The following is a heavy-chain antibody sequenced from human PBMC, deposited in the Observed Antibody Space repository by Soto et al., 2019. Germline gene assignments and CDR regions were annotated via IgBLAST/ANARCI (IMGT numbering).Heavy chain of an antibody. V-gene: IGHV1-69*01. CDR3: ARSQGSSTSLEIYYYYYYGMDV. J-gene: IGHJ6*02. Sequence: QLQLVQSGAEVKKPGSSVKVSCKASGGTFSSYAISWVRQAPGQGLEWMGGILPISGTANYAQKFQGRVKITEDESTSKVYMELSSLRSEDTAVYFCARSQGSSTSLEIYYYYYYGMDVWGQGTTVTVSS. CDR2: ILPISGTA. CDR1: GGTFSSYA. D-gene: IGHD2-2*01.